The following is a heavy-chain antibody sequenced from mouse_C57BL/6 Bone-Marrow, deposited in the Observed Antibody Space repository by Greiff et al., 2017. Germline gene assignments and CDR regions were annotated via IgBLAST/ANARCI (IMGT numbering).Heavy chain of an antibody. D-gene: IGHD2-4*01. J-gene: IGHJ4*01. CDR2: INPNNGGT. CDR1: GYTFTDYN. V-gene: IGHV1-18*01. Sequence: VQLQQSGPELVKPGASVKIPCKASGYTFTDYNMDWVKQSHGKSLEWIGDINPNNGGTIYNQKFKGKATLTVDKSSSTAYMELRSLTSEDTVVYYCAREKYGDYDLYAMDYWGQGTSVTVSS. CDR3: AREKYGDYDLYAMDY.